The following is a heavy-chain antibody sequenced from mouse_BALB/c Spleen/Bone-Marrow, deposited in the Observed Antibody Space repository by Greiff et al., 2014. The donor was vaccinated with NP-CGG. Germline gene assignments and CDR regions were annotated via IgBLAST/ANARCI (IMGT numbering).Heavy chain of an antibody. D-gene: IGHD2-1*01. CDR1: GFNIKDTY. V-gene: IGHV14-3*02. CDR2: IDTANGNT. CDR3: ARYGNGLMDY. Sequence: EVKLVESGAELVKPGASVKLSCTASGFNIKDTYMHWVKQRPERGLEWIGRIDTANGNTKYDPKFQGKATITADTSSNTAYLQLSSLTSEDTAVYYCARYGNGLMDYWGQGTSVTVSS. J-gene: IGHJ4*01.